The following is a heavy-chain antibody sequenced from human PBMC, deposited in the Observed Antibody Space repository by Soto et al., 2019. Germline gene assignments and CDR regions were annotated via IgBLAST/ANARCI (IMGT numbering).Heavy chain of an antibody. J-gene: IGHJ4*02. CDR3: ARHRYSYGVYYFDY. CDR2: IYYSGST. V-gene: IGHV4-59*08. Sequence: QVQLQESGPGLVKPSETLSLTCIVSGGSISNYYWSWIRQPPGKGLEWIGYIYYSGSTNYNPSLTSRVTMSVDTPNNQSSLKLSSVTAADTAVYYCARHRYSYGVYYFDYWGQGTLVTVSS. D-gene: IGHD5-18*01. CDR1: GGSISNYY.